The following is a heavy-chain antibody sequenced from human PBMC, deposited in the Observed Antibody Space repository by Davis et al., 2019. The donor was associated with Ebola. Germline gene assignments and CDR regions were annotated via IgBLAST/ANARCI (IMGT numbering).Heavy chain of an antibody. CDR2: IYLTGKT. Sequence: MPSETLSLTCAVYGGSFSGYYWSWIRQPPGKGLEWIGSIYLTGKTYYNPSLKSRITISVDTSKNQFSLKLNSVTAADTAVYFCAKAYDSSGYAWFGPWGQGTLVTVSS. J-gene: IGHJ5*02. CDR1: GGSFSGYY. V-gene: IGHV4-34*01. CDR3: AKAYDSSGYAWFGP. D-gene: IGHD3-22*01.